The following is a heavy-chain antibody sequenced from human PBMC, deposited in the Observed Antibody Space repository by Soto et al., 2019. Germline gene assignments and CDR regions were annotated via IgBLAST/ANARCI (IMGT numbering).Heavy chain of an antibody. Sequence: PSETLSLTCTVSGGSSSSYYWSCIRQPPGKGLEWIGYIYYSGSTNYNPSLKSRVTISVDTSKNQFSLKLSSVTAADTAVYYCARDRNEFAYWGQGTLVTVSS. J-gene: IGHJ4*02. CDR3: ARDRNEFAY. D-gene: IGHD2-8*01. V-gene: IGHV4-59*01. CDR2: IYYSGST. CDR1: GGSSSSYY.